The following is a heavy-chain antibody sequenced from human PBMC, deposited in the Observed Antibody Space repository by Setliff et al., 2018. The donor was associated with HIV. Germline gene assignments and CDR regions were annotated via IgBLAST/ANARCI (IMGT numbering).Heavy chain of an antibody. CDR2: ISPDSTYI. CDR3: ARDLLGATHYFQH. J-gene: IGHJ1*01. Sequence: PGGSLRLSCAASGFTFNDFSMNWVRQAPGKGLEWVSSISPDSTYIYYADSVKGRFTISSDNAKNSLYLQMNSLRAEDTAVYYCARDLLGATHYFQHWGQGTLVTVSS. V-gene: IGHV3-21*04. CDR1: GFTFNDFS. D-gene: IGHD1-26*01.